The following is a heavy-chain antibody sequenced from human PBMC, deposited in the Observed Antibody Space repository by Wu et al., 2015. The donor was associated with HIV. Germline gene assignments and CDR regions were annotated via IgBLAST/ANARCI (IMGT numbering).Heavy chain of an antibody. CDR3: ARDSTSVAFDI. CDR1: GGSISSNY. D-gene: IGHD2-2*01. Sequence: QVQLQESGPRLVNPSETLSLTYTVSGGSISSNYWSWIRQSPGKGLEWIAYISDSGNTNYNPSLKSRVTISVDTSKKQFSLKLSSVTAADTAVYYCARDSTSVAFDIWGQGTMVTVSS. J-gene: IGHJ3*02. CDR2: ISDSGNT. V-gene: IGHV4-59*01.